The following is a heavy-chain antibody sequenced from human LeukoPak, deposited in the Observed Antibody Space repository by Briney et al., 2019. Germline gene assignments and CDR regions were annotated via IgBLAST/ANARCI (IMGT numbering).Heavy chain of an antibody. J-gene: IGHJ4*02. V-gene: IGHV2-70*04. D-gene: IGHD6-19*01. CDR3: ARIFGGWYYFDY. Sequence: SGPALVKPTQTLTLTCTFSGFPLSTSGMRVSWIRQPPGKALEWLARIDWGDDKFYSTSLKTRLTISKDTSKNQVVLTMTTTDPVDTATYYCARIFGGWYYFDYWGQGTLVTVSS. CDR2: IDWGDDK. CDR1: GFPLSTSGMR.